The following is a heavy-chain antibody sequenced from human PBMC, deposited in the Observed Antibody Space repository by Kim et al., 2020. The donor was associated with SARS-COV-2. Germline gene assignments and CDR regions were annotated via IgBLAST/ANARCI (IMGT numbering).Heavy chain of an antibody. CDR2: INQSGST. CDR1: GGSSSGYH. Sequence: SETLSLTCGVYGGSSSGYHWTWIRQPPGKGLEWIGDINQSGSTRCNPSLKSRLTMSIDMSRSQFSLRLTSVTAADTAVYYCARVITIFGVPISSKYYYMDVWGKGTTVTVS. CDR3: ARVITIFGVPISSKYYYMDV. D-gene: IGHD3-3*01. V-gene: IGHV4-34*01. J-gene: IGHJ6*03.